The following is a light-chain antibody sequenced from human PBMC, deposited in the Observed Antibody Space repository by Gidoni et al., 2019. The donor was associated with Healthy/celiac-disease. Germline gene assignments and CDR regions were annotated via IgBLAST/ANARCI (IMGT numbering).Light chain of an antibody. CDR3: QQYYSTPRT. J-gene: IGKJ2*01. CDR2: CAS. CDR1: QRVLYRSNNKNY. V-gene: IGKV4-1*01. Sequence: DIVRTESPDSLAVSLGERATINCKSSQRVLYRSNNKNYLAWYQQKPGQPPKLLIYCASTRAAGVPDPFSGSGSGTDFTLTISSLQAEDVAVYYCQQYYSTPRTFGQGTKLEIK.